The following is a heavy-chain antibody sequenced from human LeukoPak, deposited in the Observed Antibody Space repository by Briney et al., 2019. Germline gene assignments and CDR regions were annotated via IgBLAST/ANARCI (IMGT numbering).Heavy chain of an antibody. V-gene: IGHV3-23*01. CDR2: LTDTSGDT. D-gene: IGHD5/OR15-5a*01. CDR1: GFTFSSYA. CDR3: AKPRSSSRRGRTAIVFTGDFDY. J-gene: IGHJ4*02. Sequence: PGGSLRLSCAASGFTFSSYAMSWVRQAPGKGLEWVSGLTDTSGDTYYANSVRGRFTISRDNSKNTLYLQMNSLRADDSAVYYCAKPRSSSRRGRTAIVFTGDFDYWGQGTLATVSS.